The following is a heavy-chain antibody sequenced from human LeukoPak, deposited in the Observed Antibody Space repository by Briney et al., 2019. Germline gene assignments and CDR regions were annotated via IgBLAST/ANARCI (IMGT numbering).Heavy chain of an antibody. CDR1: GYTFTSHD. J-gene: IGHJ6*03. CDR2: MNPNSGNT. D-gene: IGHD3-22*01. Sequence: AASVKVSCKASGYTFTSHDINWVRQATGQGLEWMGWMNPNSGNTGYAQKFQGRVTMTRNTSISTAYMELSSLRSEDTAVYYCARDRYYYDSSGYYFQSNYYYYMDVWGKGTTVTVPS. V-gene: IGHV1-8*01. CDR3: ARDRYYYDSSGYYFQSNYYYYMDV.